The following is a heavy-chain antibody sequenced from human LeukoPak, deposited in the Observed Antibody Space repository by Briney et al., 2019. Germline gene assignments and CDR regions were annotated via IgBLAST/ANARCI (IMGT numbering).Heavy chain of an antibody. V-gene: IGHV3-23*01. J-gene: IGHJ4*02. Sequence: GGSLRLSCAASGFTFSSYAMSWVRQAPGKGLEWVSAIGGSGGDIYYADSVKGRFTISRDNSKNTLYLRMNSLRVEDPAVYYCAKDFVVVPGLVNYFDYWGQGTLVTVSS. D-gene: IGHD2-15*01. CDR2: IGGSGGDI. CDR3: AKDFVVVPGLVNYFDY. CDR1: GFTFSSYA.